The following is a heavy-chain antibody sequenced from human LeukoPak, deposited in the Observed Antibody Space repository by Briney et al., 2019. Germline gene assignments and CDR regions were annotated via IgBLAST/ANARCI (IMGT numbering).Heavy chain of an antibody. J-gene: IGHJ5*02. CDR3: ARVFSSSWYSRFDP. Sequence: PETLSLTCAVYGGSFSGYYWSWTRQPPGKGLEWIGEINHSGSTNYNPSLKSRVTISVDTSKNQFSLKLSSVTAADTAVYYCARVFSSSWYSRFDPWGQGTLVTVSS. D-gene: IGHD6-13*01. V-gene: IGHV4-34*01. CDR1: GGSFSGYY. CDR2: INHSGST.